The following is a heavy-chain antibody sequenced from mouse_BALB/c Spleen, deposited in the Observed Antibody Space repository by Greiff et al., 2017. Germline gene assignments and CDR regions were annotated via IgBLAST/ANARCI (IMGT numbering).Heavy chain of an antibody. D-gene: IGHD2-10*02. CDR3: ARRAYGNGAMDY. CDR2: ISSGSSTI. V-gene: IGHV5-17*02. CDR1: GFTFSSFG. J-gene: IGHJ4*01. Sequence: EVKLVESGGGLVQPGGSRKLSCAASGFTFSSFGMHWVRQAPEKGLEWVAYISSGSSTIYYADTVKGRFTISRDNPKNTLFLQMTSLRSEDTAMYYCARRAYGNGAMDYWGQGTSVTVSS.